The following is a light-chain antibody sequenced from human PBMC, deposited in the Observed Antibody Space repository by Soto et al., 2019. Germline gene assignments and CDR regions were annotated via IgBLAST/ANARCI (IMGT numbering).Light chain of an antibody. CDR2: DAS. Sequence: EIVLTQSPATLSLSPGERATLSCRASHSVSTYLAWYQQKTGQAPRLLIYDASNRATDIPARFSGSGSGTDFTLTISGLEPEDFAVYYCQVRTIWPPSVTFGQGTRLEIK. V-gene: IGKV3-11*01. CDR1: HSVSTY. J-gene: IGKJ5*01. CDR3: QVRTIWPPSVT.